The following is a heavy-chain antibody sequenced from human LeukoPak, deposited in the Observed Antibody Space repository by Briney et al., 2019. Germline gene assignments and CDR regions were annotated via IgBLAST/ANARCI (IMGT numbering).Heavy chain of an antibody. CDR3: AKVRHFFGSGSPGLDY. Sequence: PGVSLRLSRGAWRVTLSIYAMNGAPQSRGKAREDGSAINGNYGYTYYADSVKGRCTISRDNSKSTLYLQMNSLRAEDTAVYYCAKVRHFFGSGSPGLDYWGQGTLVTVSS. D-gene: IGHD3-10*01. J-gene: IGHJ4*02. CDR2: INGNYGYT. V-gene: IGHV3-23*01. CDR1: RVTLSIYA.